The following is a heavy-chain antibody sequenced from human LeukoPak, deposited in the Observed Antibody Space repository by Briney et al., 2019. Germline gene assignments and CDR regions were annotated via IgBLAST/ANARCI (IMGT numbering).Heavy chain of an antibody. CDR2: ISAYNGNT. V-gene: IGHV1-18*01. CDR1: GYTFTSYG. Sequence: AASVKVSCKASGYTFTSYGIGWVRQAPGQGLEWMGWISAYNGNTNYAQNLQGRVTMTTDTSTSTAYMELRSLRSDDTAVYYCASGNSDIVGATGGFDYWGQGTLVTVSS. CDR3: ASGNSDIVGATGGFDY. D-gene: IGHD1-26*01. J-gene: IGHJ4*02.